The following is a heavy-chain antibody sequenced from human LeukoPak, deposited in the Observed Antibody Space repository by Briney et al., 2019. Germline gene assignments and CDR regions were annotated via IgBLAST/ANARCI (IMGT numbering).Heavy chain of an antibody. CDR1: GFTFSSYE. CDR3: ARSSGTYHFDY. D-gene: IGHD1-26*01. V-gene: IGHV3-48*03. Sequence: PGGSLILSCAASGFTFSSYEMKWVRQAPGRGLEWVSYISSSGTTIYYADSVKGRFTISRDNAKNSLFLQVNSLRAEDTAVYYCARSSGTYHFDYWGQGTLVTVSS. CDR2: ISSSGTTI. J-gene: IGHJ4*02.